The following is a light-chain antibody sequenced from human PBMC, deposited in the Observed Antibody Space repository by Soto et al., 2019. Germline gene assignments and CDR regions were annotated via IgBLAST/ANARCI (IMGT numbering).Light chain of an antibody. J-gene: IGKJ5*01. CDR2: GAS. CDR3: QQYNGWPPL. V-gene: IGKV3-15*01. Sequence: EVVTTKSPATLSVSPGEGFTLSCMASQSVSSNLAWYQQKPGQAPRLLIYGASTRATGIPARFSGSGSGTEFTLTISSLQSEDFAVYYCQQYNGWPPLFGQGTRLEIK. CDR1: QSVSSN.